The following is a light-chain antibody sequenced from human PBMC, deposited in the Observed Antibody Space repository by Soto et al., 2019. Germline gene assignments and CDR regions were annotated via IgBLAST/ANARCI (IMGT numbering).Light chain of an antibody. Sequence: QSVLTQSPSASGTPGQRVTISCSGSRSNIGRNFAYWYQHVPGTAPRLLIQRNNERPSGVPDRFFGSKSGTSVSLAISGLRSDDEATYYCAAWDDTLDAQVFGGGTQADRP. CDR1: RSNIGRNF. CDR2: RNN. CDR3: AAWDDTLDAQV. J-gene: IGLJ3*02. V-gene: IGLV1-47*01.